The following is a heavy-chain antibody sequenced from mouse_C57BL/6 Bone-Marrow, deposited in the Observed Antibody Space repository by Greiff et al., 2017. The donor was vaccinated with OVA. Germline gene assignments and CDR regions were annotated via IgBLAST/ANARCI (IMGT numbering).Heavy chain of an antibody. CDR1: GYSFTGYY. CDR2: INPSTGGT. Sequence: EVQLQQSGPELVKPGASVKISCKASGYSFTGYYMNWVKQSPEKSLEWIGEINPSTGGTTYNQKFKAKATLTVDKSSSTAYMQLKSLTSEDSAVYYCAIGSRGYFDVWGTGTTVTVSS. D-gene: IGHD1-1*01. V-gene: IGHV1-42*01. J-gene: IGHJ1*03. CDR3: AIGSRGYFDV.